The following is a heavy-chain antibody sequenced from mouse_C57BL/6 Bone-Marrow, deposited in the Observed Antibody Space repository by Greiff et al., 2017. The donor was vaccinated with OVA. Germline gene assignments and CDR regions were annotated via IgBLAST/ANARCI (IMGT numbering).Heavy chain of an antibody. CDR3: VVLTDWFAY. J-gene: IGHJ3*01. CDR1: GFNITDYY. V-gene: IGHV14-2*01. D-gene: IGHD6-2*01. CDR2: IDPDDGAT. Sequence: EVQLQQPGAELVKPGASVKLSCTASGFNITDYYMHWVQPRPEQGLAWIGRIDPDDGATKYAQKFQGKANITADKASNTAYLQLSSLTSEDTAVYYCVVLTDWFAYWGQGTLVTVSA.